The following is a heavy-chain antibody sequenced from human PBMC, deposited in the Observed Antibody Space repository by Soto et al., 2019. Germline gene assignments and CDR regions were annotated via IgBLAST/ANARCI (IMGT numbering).Heavy chain of an antibody. V-gene: IGHV1-18*04. CDR2: ISGYSGNA. CDR3: AKRTSGTTWGESDY. D-gene: IGHD4-17*01. J-gene: IGHJ4*02. CDR1: GYIFSDYV. Sequence: QVQVMQSGAEVKKPGDSVKVSCKTSGYIFSDYVINWVRQAPGQGLEWMGWISGYSGNANLAQKFQGRVTMTTAKSTRIAYMEFRRLRSDDTAVYYCAKRTSGTTWGESDYWGQGTLGTVSS.